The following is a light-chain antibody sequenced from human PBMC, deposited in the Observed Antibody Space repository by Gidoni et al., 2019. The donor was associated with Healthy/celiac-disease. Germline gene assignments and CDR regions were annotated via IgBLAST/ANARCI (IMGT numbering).Light chain of an antibody. CDR3: SSYTSSSTLVV. Sequence: QSALTQPASVSGSPGQSITISCTGTSSDVSGYNYVSWYQQHPGKAPKLMIYAVSNRPSGVSNRFSGSKSGNTASLTISGLQAEDEADYYCSSYTSSSTLVVFGGGTKLTVL. CDR1: SSDVSGYNY. V-gene: IGLV2-14*01. CDR2: AVS. J-gene: IGLJ2*01.